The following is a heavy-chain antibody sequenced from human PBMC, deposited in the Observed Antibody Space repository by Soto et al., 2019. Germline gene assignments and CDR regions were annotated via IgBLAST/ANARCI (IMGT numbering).Heavy chain of an antibody. CDR3: AKDPGGQAVALDY. CDR2: ISYDGSNK. D-gene: IGHD6-19*01. J-gene: IGHJ4*02. CDR1: GFTFSSYG. Sequence: QVQLVESGGGVVQPGRSLRLSCAASGFTFSSYGMHWVRQAPRKGLEWVAVISYDGSNKYYADSVKGRFTISRDNSKNTLYLQMNSLRAEDTAVYYCAKDPGGQAVALDYWGQGTLVTVSS. V-gene: IGHV3-30*18.